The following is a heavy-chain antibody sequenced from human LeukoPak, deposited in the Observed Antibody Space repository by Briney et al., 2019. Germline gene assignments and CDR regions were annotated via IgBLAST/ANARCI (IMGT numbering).Heavy chain of an antibody. CDR2: ISGSGGST. Sequence: GGSLRLSCAASGFTFSIYAMSWVRQAPGKGLEWVSAISGSGGSTYYADSVKGRFTISRDNSKNTLYLQMNSLRAEDTAVYYCAKQLWFGRNYGGNYYGMDVWGQGTTVTVSS. CDR1: GFTFSIYA. D-gene: IGHD3-10*01. J-gene: IGHJ6*02. V-gene: IGHV3-23*01. CDR3: AKQLWFGRNYGGNYYGMDV.